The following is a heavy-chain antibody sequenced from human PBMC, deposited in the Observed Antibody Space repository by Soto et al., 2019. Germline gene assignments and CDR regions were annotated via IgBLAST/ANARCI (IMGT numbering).Heavy chain of an antibody. CDR2: ISYSGST. J-gene: IGHJ5*02. D-gene: IGHD3-10*01. V-gene: IGHV4-30-4*01. CDR1: GGSISSGDYY. Sequence: SETLSLTCTVSGGSISSGDYYWSWIRQPPGKGLEWIGYISYSGSTYYNPSLKSRVTISVYTSKNQFSLKLSSVTAADTAAYYCARCAASGRLLYWFDPWGQGTLVTVSS. CDR3: ARCAASGRLLYWFDP.